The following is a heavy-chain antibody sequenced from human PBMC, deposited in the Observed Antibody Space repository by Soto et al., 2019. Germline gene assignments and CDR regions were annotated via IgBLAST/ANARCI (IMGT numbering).Heavy chain of an antibody. CDR2: IDWDDDK. D-gene: IGHD6-13*01. CDR3: ARMPPYSSPGRGAFDI. J-gene: IGHJ3*02. Sequence: SGPTLVNPTQTLTLTCTFSGFSLSTSGMCVSWIRQPPGKALEWLALIDWDDDKYYSTSLKTRLTISKDTSKNQVVLTMTNMDPVDTATYYCARMPPYSSPGRGAFDIWGQGTMVTVSS. V-gene: IGHV2-70*01. CDR1: GFSLSTSGMC.